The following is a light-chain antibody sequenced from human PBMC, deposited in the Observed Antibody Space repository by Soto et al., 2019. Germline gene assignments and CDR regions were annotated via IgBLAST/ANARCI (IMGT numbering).Light chain of an antibody. CDR2: EVS. V-gene: IGLV2-14*01. Sequence: QSALTQPASVSGSPGQSITIPCTGTSSDAGGYNYVSWFQHRPGKAPKLMIYEVSNRPSGVPNRFSASKSGNTASLTISGLQAEDEAYYFCSSYTDSGSLYVFGTGTKVTVL. CDR1: SSDAGGYNY. CDR3: SSYTDSGSLYV. J-gene: IGLJ1*01.